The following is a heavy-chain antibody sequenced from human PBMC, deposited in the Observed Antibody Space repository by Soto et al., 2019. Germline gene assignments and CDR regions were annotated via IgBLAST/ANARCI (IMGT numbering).Heavy chain of an antibody. Sequence: QVQLVQSGAEVKKPGASVKVSCKASGYTFTSYYIHWVRQAPGQGLEWMGVINPFDVSTIYAQRFQGRVTMTSDTSTSTVFMEVSSLRSEDTAVYHCAREEMPTVNNYYYYMDVWGKGTTVTVSS. D-gene: IGHD4-4*01. J-gene: IGHJ6*03. CDR3: AREEMPTVNNYYYYMDV. CDR2: INPFDVST. V-gene: IGHV1-46*03. CDR1: GYTFTSYY.